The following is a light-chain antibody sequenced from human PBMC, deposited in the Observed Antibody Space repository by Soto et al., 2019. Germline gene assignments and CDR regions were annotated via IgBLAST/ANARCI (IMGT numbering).Light chain of an antibody. CDR2: DAS. V-gene: IGKV3-11*01. Sequence: EIVLTQSPATLSLSPGERATLSCRASQSVSSYLAWYQQKPGQAPRLLIYDASSRATGIPARFSGSGSGIDFTLTISSLETEDFAVYYCQQRSNWPYTFGQGTKLEIK. CDR3: QQRSNWPYT. J-gene: IGKJ2*01. CDR1: QSVSSY.